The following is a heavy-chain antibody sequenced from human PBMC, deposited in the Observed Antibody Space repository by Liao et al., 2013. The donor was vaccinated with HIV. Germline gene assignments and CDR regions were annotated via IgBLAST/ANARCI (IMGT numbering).Heavy chain of an antibody. CDR1: GGSISSGSYY. CDR3: ARVKDPRYNYFDL. V-gene: IGHV4-61*02. CDR2: IYISEST. J-gene: IGHJ5*02. Sequence: QVQLQESGPGLVKPSQTLSLTCTVSGGSISSGSYYWSWIRQPAGKGLEWIGRIYISESTNYNPSLKSRVTISIDTSKNQFSLKLSSVTAADTAVYFCARVKDPRYNYFDLWGQGALVTVSS.